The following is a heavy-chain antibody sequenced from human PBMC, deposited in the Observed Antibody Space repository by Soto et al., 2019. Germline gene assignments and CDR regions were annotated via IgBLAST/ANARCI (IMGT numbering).Heavy chain of an antibody. D-gene: IGHD3-3*02. CDR3: ARVLEFRDGRISHFHY. V-gene: IGHV1-69*17. J-gene: IGHJ4*02. CDR2: LIPVVGIP. CDR1: GGTFSSLP. Sequence: QVHLVQSGAEVKKPGSSVRLSCKSSGGTFSSLPFSWVRQAPGQGLEWMGGLIPVVGIPTYAQRFQGRVTISADKSTSTVYMELSSLRSEDTAVYYCARVLEFRDGRISHFHYWGQGTLVTVSS.